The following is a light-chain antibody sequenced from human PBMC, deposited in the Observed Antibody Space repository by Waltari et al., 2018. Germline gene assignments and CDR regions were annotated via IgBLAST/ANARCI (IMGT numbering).Light chain of an antibody. J-gene: IGKJ2*01. CDR3: QQYYSSPDT. Sequence: DIVMTQSPDSLAVSLGEGATNKCKYRQSVLYSSNNKNYLAWYQQKPGQPPKLLIYWASTRESGVPDRFSGSGSGTDFTLTISSLQAEDVAVYYCQQYYSSPDTFGQGTKLEIK. CDR1: QSVLYSSNNKNY. CDR2: WAS. V-gene: IGKV4-1*01.